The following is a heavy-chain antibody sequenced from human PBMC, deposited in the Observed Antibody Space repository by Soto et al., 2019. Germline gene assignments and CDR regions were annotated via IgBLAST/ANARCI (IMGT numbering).Heavy chain of an antibody. D-gene: IGHD6-13*01. CDR2: ISYDGSNK. CDR3: ARDPGDSSSWYPPLDY. CDR1: GVTFINYA. Sequence: PGVSMRLSYAASGVTFINYAIHWVRQAPGKGLEWVAVISYDGSNKYYADSVKGRFTISRDNTKNTLYLQMNSLRAEDTAVYYCARDPGDSSSWYPPLDYWGQGTLVTVSS. J-gene: IGHJ4*02. V-gene: IGHV3-30-3*01.